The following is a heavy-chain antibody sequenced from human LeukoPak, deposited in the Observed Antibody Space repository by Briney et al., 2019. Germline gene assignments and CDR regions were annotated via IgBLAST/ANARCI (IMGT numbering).Heavy chain of an antibody. CDR3: ARGSGAVGYCSSTSCYEFDY. CDR2: MNPNSGNT. CDR1: GYTFTSYD. J-gene: IGHJ4*02. D-gene: IGHD2-2*01. Sequence: GASVKVSCKASGYTFTSYDINWVRQATGQGLEWMGWMNPNSGNTGYAQKFQGRVTMTRNTSISTAYMELSSLRSEDTAVYYCARGSGAVGYCSSTSCYEFDYWGQGTLVTVSS. V-gene: IGHV1-8*01.